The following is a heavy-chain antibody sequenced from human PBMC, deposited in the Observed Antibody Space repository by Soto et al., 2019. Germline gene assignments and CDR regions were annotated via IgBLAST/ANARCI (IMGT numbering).Heavy chain of an antibody. J-gene: IGHJ4*02. CDR3: ARVSSYALTASPFDY. D-gene: IGHD2-21*02. CDR2: IYPDDSDT. V-gene: IGHV5-51*01. CDR1: VYRFTNYW. Sequence: GESLKIACKGSVYRFTNYWIGWVRQMPGKGLEWMGIIYPDDSDTRYSPSFQGQVTISADKSISTAYLQWSSLKASDTAMYYCARVSSYALTASPFDYWGQGALVTVSS.